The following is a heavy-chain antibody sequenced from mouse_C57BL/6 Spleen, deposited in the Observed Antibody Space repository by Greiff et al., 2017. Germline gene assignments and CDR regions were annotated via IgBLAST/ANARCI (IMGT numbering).Heavy chain of an antibody. J-gene: IGHJ2*01. Sequence: QVHVKQSGAELVRPGASVTLSCKASGYTFTDYEMHWVKQTPVHGLEWIGAIDPETGGTAYNQKFTGKAILTADKSSSTAYMELRSLTSEDSAVYYCTRYGTTVVRWGQGTTLTVSS. D-gene: IGHD1-1*01. CDR1: GYTFTDYE. CDR3: TRYGTTVVR. CDR2: IDPETGGT. V-gene: IGHV1-15*01.